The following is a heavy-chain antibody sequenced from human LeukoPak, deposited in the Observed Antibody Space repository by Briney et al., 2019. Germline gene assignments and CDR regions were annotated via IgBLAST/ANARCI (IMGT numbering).Heavy chain of an antibody. CDR2: INSDGSST. CDR1: GFTFSSYW. J-gene: IGHJ4*02. CDR3: ARHNDYGDYFLDY. D-gene: IGHD4-17*01. Sequence: GGTLRLSCAASGFTFSSYWTHWVRQAPGKGLVWVSRINSDGSSTSYADSVKGRFTISRDNAKNTLYLQMNSLRAEDTAVYYCARHNDYGDYFLDYWGQGTLVTVSS. V-gene: IGHV3-74*01.